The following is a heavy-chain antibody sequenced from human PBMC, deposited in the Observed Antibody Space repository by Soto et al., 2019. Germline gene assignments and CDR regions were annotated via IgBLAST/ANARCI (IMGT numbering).Heavy chain of an antibody. CDR2: ISWNSGSI. Sequence: EVQLVESGGGLVQPGRSLRLSCAPSGFTFDDYAMHWVRQAPGKGLEWVSGISWNSGSIGYADSVKGRFTISRDNAKNSLYLQMNSLRAEDTALYYCAKDADCSGGSCYDYWGQGTLVTVSS. V-gene: IGHV3-9*01. D-gene: IGHD2-15*01. CDR1: GFTFDDYA. CDR3: AKDADCSGGSCYDY. J-gene: IGHJ4*02.